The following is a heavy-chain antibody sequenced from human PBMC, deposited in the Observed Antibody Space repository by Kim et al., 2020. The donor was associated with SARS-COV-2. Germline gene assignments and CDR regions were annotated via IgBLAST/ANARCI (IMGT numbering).Heavy chain of an antibody. D-gene: IGHD3-10*01. CDR3: ARTYGSGSYYMRKYYYYYYGMDV. Sequence: GGSLRLSCAASGFTFSSYAMHWVRQAPGKGLEWVAVISYDGSNKYYADSVKGRFTISRDNSKNTLYLQMNILRAEDTAVYYCARTYGSGSYYMRKYYYYYYGMDVWGQGTTVTVSS. CDR2: ISYDGSNK. V-gene: IGHV3-30*04. J-gene: IGHJ6*02. CDR1: GFTFSSYA.